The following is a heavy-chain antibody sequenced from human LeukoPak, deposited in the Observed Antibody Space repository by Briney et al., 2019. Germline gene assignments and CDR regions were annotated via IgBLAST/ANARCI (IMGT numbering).Heavy chain of an antibody. J-gene: IGHJ4*02. CDR1: GFTFNSFW. Sequence: PGGSLRLSCAGTGFTFNSFWLSWVRQAPGKGLEWVSYISSSGSTIYYADSVKGRFTISRDNAKNSLHLQMNSLRAEDTAVYYCARDWGSIDYWGQGTLVTVSS. V-gene: IGHV3-48*04. D-gene: IGHD3-16*01. CDR2: ISSSGSTI. CDR3: ARDWGSIDY.